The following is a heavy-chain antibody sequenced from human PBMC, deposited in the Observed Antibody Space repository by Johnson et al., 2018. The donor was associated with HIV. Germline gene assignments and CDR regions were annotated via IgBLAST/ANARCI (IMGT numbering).Heavy chain of an antibody. CDR2: IYSGGST. CDR1: GFTVSSNY. J-gene: IGHJ3*02. CDR3: ARDPRGEAMALDAFDT. V-gene: IGHV3-66*01. Sequence: VQLEESGGGLVQPGGSLRLSCAASGFTVSSNYMSWVRQAPGKGLEWVSVIYSGGSTYYADSVKGRFTISRDNSKNTLYLQMNSLRAEDTAVYYCARDPRGEAMALDAFDTWGQGTMVTVSS. D-gene: IGHD5-18*01.